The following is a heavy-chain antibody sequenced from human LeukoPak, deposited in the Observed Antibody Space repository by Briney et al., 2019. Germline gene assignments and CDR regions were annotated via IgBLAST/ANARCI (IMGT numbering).Heavy chain of an antibody. CDR2: ISYDGTNK. V-gene: IGHV3-30*04. Sequence: GGSLRLSCAASGFTFSSSAMHWVRQAPGKGLEWVAIISYDGTNKYYADSVKGRFTISRDNSKNMLYLQMNSLRAEDTAVYYCARGDDLDYMDVWGKGTTVTVSS. CDR1: GFTFSSSA. J-gene: IGHJ6*03. CDR3: ARGDDLDYMDV.